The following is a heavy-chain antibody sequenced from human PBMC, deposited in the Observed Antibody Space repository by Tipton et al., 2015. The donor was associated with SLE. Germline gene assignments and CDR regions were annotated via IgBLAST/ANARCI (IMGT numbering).Heavy chain of an antibody. Sequence: TLSLTCTVSGGSRSSSNYYWGWIRQPPGKGLEWIGTIYYSGSTYYNPSLKSRVIISVDTSKNQFSLKLNSVTAADTAVYYCARGWGIAAAAYFDYWGQGTLVTVSS. V-gene: IGHV4-39*01. J-gene: IGHJ4*02. CDR3: ARGWGIAAAAYFDY. D-gene: IGHD6-13*01. CDR2: IYYSGST. CDR1: GGSRSSSNYY.